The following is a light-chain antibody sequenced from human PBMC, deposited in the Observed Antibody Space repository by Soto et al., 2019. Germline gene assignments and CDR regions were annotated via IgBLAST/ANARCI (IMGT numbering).Light chain of an antibody. J-gene: IGLJ1*01. CDR1: SGDVGNYNL. CDR3: CANASPWSYG. V-gene: IGLV2-23*01. Sequence: QSALTQPASVSGSPGQSITISCAGISGDVGNYNLVSWYQQHPGKAPRLLIYEATKRPSGVSDRFSGSKSGNTASLTISGVQAGDEADYYCCANASPWSYGLGTGTKVPLL. CDR2: EAT.